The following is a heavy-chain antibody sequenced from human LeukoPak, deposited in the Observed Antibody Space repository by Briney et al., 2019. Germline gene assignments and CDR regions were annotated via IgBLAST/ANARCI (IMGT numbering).Heavy chain of an antibody. D-gene: IGHD1-26*01. J-gene: IGHJ6*03. CDR1: GFTFSSYE. CDR3: ARDPYSGTYYQYYYYYMDV. V-gene: IGHV3-48*03. CDR2: ISSSGSTI. Sequence: PGGSLRLSCAASGFTFSSYEMNWVRQAPGKGLEWVSYISSSGSTIYYADSVKGRFTISRDNGKNSLYLQMNSLRAEDTAVYYCARDPYSGTYYQYYYYYMDVWGKGTTVTVSS.